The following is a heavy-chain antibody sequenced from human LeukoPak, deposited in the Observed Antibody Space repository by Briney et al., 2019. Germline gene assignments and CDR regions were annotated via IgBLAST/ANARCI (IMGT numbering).Heavy chain of an antibody. CDR3: ARHSVAGWLQLRLPFDY. V-gene: IGHV5-51*01. D-gene: IGHD5-24*01. CDR2: IYPGDSDT. Sequence: PGESLKISCQGSGYSFTSYWIGWVRQMPGKGLEWMGIIYPGDSDTRYSLSFQGQVTISADKSISTAYLQWSSLKASDTAMYYCARHSVAGWLQLRLPFDYWGQGTLVTVSS. J-gene: IGHJ4*02. CDR1: GYSFTSYW.